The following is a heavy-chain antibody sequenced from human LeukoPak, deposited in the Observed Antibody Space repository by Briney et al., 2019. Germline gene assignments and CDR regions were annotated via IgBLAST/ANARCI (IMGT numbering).Heavy chain of an antibody. CDR2: ISSSSSHI. CDR3: ARDIDDCPFDY. J-gene: IGHJ4*02. Sequence: TGGSLRLSCAASGFTFSSYSMNWVRQAPGKGLEWVSSISSSSSHIYYADSVKGRFTISRDNAKNSLYLQMNSLRAEDTAVYYCARDIDDCPFDYWGQGTLVTVSS. V-gene: IGHV3-21*01. D-gene: IGHD2-21*02. CDR1: GFTFSSYS.